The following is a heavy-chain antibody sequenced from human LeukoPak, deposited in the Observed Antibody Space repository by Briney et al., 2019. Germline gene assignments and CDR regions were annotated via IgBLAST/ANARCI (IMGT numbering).Heavy chain of an antibody. CDR2: IYTSGST. CDR1: GGSISSGSYY. CDR3: ARVPIAAAVIDY. V-gene: IGHV4-61*02. J-gene: IGHJ4*02. Sequence: SETLSLTCTVSGGSISSGSYYWSRIRQPAGKGLEWIGRIYTSGSTNYNPSLKSRVTISVDTSKNQFSLKLSSVTAADTAVYYCARVPIAAAVIDYWGQGTLVTVSS. D-gene: IGHD6-13*01.